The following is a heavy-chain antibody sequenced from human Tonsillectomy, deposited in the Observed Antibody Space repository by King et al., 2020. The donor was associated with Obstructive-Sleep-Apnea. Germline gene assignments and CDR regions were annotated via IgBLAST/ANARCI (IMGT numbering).Heavy chain of an antibody. Sequence: QLVQSGAEVKKPGECLKISCKGSGYSFTSYWIGWVRQMPGKGLEWMGIIYPGDSDTRYSPFFQGQVTISADKSISTAYLQWSSLKASDTAIYYCARHFSSSWEGMDVWGQGTTVTVSS. V-gene: IGHV5-51*01. CDR2: IYPGDSDT. CDR1: GYSFTSYW. J-gene: IGHJ6*02. CDR3: ARHFSSSWEGMDV. D-gene: IGHD6-13*01.